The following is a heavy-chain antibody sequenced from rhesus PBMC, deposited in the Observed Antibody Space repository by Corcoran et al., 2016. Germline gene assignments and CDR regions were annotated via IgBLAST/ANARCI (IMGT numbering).Heavy chain of an antibody. CDR1: GFSLSTSGMG. CDR2: IYWDDDK. CDR3: ARDDWNGKGDY. Sequence: QVTLKESGPALVKPTQTLTLTCTFSGFSLSTSGMGVGWIRQPSRKTLEWLALIYWDDDKRYSTSLKSRLTISKDTAKNQVVLTMTNMDPVDTATYYCARDDWNGKGDYWGQGVLVTVSS. J-gene: IGHJ4*01. V-gene: IGHV2-1*01. D-gene: IGHD1-7*02.